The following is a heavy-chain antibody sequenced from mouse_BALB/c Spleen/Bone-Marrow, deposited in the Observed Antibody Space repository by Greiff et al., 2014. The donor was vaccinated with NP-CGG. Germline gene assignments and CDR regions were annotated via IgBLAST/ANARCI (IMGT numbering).Heavy chain of an antibody. CDR3: ARSGEGYGAMDY. CDR1: GFTFSDFY. J-gene: IGHJ4*01. CDR2: ISNGGTYT. Sequence: EVKLMESGGGLVKLGGSLKLSRAASGFTFSDFYMFWFRQTPEKRLEWVATISNGGTYTYYPDSVKGRFTISRDNAKNNLYLQMSRLKSEDTAMYYCARSGEGYGAMDYWGQGTSVTVTS. V-gene: IGHV5-4*02. D-gene: IGHD1-1*02.